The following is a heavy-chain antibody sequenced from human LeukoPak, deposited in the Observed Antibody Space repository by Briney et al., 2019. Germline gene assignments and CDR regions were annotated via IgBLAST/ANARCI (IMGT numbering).Heavy chain of an antibody. Sequence: KSSETLSLTCTVSGGSISSYYWSWIRQPPGKGLEWIGYIYYSGSTNYNPSLKSRVTISVDTSTNQFSLKLSSVTAADTAVYYCARGGATFNWFDPWGQGTLVTVSS. V-gene: IGHV4-59*01. D-gene: IGHD5-24*01. CDR3: ARGGATFNWFDP. J-gene: IGHJ5*02. CDR1: GGSISSYY. CDR2: IYYSGST.